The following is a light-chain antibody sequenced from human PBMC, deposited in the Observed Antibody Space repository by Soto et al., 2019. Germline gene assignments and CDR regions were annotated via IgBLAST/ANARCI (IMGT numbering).Light chain of an antibody. CDR2: GAS. J-gene: IGKJ1*01. Sequence: DIQMTQSPSSLSASIGDRVTITCRASRSISNSLLRYQQKPGKVPKLLIYGASTLQSGVSSWFSGSGSGTDFTLTISSLQPEDVATYYCQKYVTAAHTFGQGTKVEI. CDR3: QKYVTAAHT. CDR1: RSISNS. V-gene: IGKV1-27*01.